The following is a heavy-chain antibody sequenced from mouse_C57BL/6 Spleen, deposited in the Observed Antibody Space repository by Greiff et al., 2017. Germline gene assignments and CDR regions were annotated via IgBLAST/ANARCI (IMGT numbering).Heavy chain of an antibody. J-gene: IGHJ1*03. Sequence: QVQLQQPGAELVMPGASVKLSCKASGYTFTSYWMHWVKQRPGQGLEWIGEIDPSDSYTNYNQKFKGKSTLTVDKSSSTAYMQLSSLTSEDSAVYYCARRGYGSSYGYFDGWGTGTTVTVSS. V-gene: IGHV1-69*01. CDR1: GYTFTSYW. CDR3: ARRGYGSSYGYFDG. CDR2: IDPSDSYT. D-gene: IGHD1-1*01.